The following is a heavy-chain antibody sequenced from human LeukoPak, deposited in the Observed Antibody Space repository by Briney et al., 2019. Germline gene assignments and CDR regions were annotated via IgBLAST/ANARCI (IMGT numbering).Heavy chain of an antibody. D-gene: IGHD2-2*02. Sequence: PSETLSLTCTVSGGSISSHYWSWIRQPPGKGLEWIGYIYYSGSTNYNPSLKSRVTISVDTSKNQFSLKLSSVTAADTAVYYCARGLFRYCSSTSCYRGRYFDYWGQGTLVTVSS. J-gene: IGHJ4*02. V-gene: IGHV4-59*11. CDR3: ARGLFRYCSSTSCYRGRYFDY. CDR1: GGSISSHY. CDR2: IYYSGST.